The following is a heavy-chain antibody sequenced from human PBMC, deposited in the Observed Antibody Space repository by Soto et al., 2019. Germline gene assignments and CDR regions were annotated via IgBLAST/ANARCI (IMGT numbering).Heavy chain of an antibody. Sequence: SETLSLTCTVSGGSISSYYWSWIRQPPGKGLEWIGYIYYSGSTNYNPSLKSRVTISVDTSKNQFSLKLSSVTAADTAVYYCARLFSDSSGYYNWFDPWGQGTLVTVSS. J-gene: IGHJ5*02. D-gene: IGHD3-22*01. V-gene: IGHV4-59*08. CDR2: IYYSGST. CDR1: GGSISSYY. CDR3: ARLFSDSSGYYNWFDP.